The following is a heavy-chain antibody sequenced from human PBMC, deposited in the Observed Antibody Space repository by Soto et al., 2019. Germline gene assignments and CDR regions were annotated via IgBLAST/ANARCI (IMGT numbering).Heavy chain of an antibody. CDR2: IYSGGST. J-gene: IGHJ4*02. D-gene: IGHD3-22*01. V-gene: IGHV3-53*01. Sequence: GGSLRFSCAASGFTVSSNYMSWVRQAPGKGLEWVSVIYSGGSTYYADSVKGRFTISRDNSKNTLYLQMNSLRAEDTAVYYCAKALDSGFSYYFDYWGQGTLVTVSS. CDR3: AKALDSGFSYYFDY. CDR1: GFTVSSNY.